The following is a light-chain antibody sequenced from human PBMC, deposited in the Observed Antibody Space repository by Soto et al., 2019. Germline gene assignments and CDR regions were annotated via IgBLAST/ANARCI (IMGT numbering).Light chain of an antibody. Sequence: QSALTQPASVYGSPGQSITISCSGTSSDVGGYNYVSWYQQHPGKAPKLMIYEVSNRPSGVSNRFSGSKSGNTASLTISGLHAEDEADYYCSSYTSSSTLVVFGGGTKLTVL. V-gene: IGLV2-14*01. CDR1: SSDVGGYNY. J-gene: IGLJ2*01. CDR3: SSYTSSSTLVV. CDR2: EVS.